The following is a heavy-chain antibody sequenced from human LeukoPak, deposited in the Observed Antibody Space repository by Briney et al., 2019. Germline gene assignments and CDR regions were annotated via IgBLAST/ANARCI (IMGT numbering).Heavy chain of an antibody. CDR3: VRDDDRPDNGLDY. D-gene: IGHD3-22*01. CDR2: INQNGREK. V-gene: IGHV3-7*01. CDR1: GFTFSTYW. J-gene: IGHJ4*02. Sequence: SGGSLRLSCAASGFTFSTYWMSWVRQAPGKGLECVANINQNGREKFYVDSVKGRFTISRDNSKNTLYLQMNSLRAEDTAVYYCVRDDDRPDNGLDYWGQGTLVTVAS.